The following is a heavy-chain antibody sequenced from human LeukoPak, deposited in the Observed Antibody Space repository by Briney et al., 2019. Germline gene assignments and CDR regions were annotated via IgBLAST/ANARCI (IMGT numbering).Heavy chain of an antibody. D-gene: IGHD3-22*01. CDR1: GYTFTSYD. CDR3: ARRSDDYDSSAYYH. J-gene: IGHJ4*02. V-gene: IGHV1-8*01. CDR2: VNPNSGNT. Sequence: ASVKVSCKTSGYTFTSYDLNWVRQATGQGLEWMGWVNPNSGNTGYAQKFQGRVTMTMDPSISTAYMELSSVRSEDTAVYYCARRSDDYDSSAYYHWGQGTLVTVSS.